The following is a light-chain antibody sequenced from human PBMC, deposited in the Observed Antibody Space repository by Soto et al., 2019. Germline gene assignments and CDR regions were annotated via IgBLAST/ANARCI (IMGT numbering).Light chain of an antibody. CDR2: DAS. Sequence: IVSLSCWASQSVTNKLAWYQQRPGQPPRLLLYDASTRASGVPAPFSGSGSGTDFTLTIFSLQAEDVILYCSTDSAFLPFTF. CDR1: QSVTNK. CDR3: TDSAFLPFT. V-gene: IGKV3-15*01. J-gene: IGKJ5*01.